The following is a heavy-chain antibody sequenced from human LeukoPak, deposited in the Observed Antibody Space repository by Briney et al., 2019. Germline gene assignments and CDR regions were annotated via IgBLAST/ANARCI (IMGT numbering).Heavy chain of an antibody. CDR1: GGSFSGYY. CDR3: ARGRMTNDYGDYGDFDS. J-gene: IGHJ4*02. CDR2: INHSGST. Sequence: SETLSPTCAVYGGSFSGYYCSWIRQPPGKGLEWIGEINHSGSTNYNPSLKSRVTISVDTSKNQFSLKLSSVTAAGTAVYYCARGRMTNDYGDYGDFDSRGQGTLVTVSS. D-gene: IGHD4-17*01. V-gene: IGHV4-34*01.